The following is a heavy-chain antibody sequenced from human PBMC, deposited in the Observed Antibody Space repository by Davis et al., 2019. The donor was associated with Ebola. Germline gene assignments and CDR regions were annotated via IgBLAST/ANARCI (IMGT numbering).Heavy chain of an antibody. Sequence: GGSQRLSCATSGLTFSNFGMSWVRQAPGKGLEWVATIKKDGVQKYYVGSVKGRFIISRDNAKNSLYLQMNSLRDEDTAVYYCAKLVSGYWGQGTLVSVSS. J-gene: IGHJ4*02. CDR1: GLTFSNFG. V-gene: IGHV3-7*03. CDR2: IKKDGVQK. CDR3: AKLVSGY. D-gene: IGHD3-22*01.